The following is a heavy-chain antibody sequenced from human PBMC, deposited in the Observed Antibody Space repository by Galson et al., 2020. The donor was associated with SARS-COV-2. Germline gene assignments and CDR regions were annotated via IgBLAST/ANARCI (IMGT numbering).Heavy chain of an antibody. CDR3: ARGGKAYGDHIDY. D-gene: IGHD4-17*01. Sequence: SETLSLTCTVSGGSIISSSYYWNWIRQPPGKGLEWIGSIYYSGITYYNPSLKSRVIILVDTSKNQFSLKLSSVTAADTAAYYCARGGKAYGDHIDYWGQGTLVTVSS. CDR2: IYYSGIT. J-gene: IGHJ4*02. V-gene: IGHV4-39*07. CDR1: GGSIISSSYY.